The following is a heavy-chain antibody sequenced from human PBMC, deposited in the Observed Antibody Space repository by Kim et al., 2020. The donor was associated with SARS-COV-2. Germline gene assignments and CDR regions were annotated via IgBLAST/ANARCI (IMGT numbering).Heavy chain of an antibody. CDR3: ARDRGSTRYGEHWFDP. J-gene: IGHJ5*02. D-gene: IGHD2-2*01. V-gene: IGHV4-30-2*01. Sequence: LQSAVTISVDRSKNQFSLKLSSVTAADTAVYYCARDRGSTRYGEHWFDPWGQGTLVTVSS.